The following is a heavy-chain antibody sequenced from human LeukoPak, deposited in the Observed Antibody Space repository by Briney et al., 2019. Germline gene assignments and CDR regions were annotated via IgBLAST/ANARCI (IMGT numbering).Heavy chain of an antibody. CDR2: INPNSGGT. D-gene: IGHD1-14*01. Sequence: AASVKVSCKASGYTFTGYYMHWVRQAPGQGLEWMGWINPNSGGTNYAQKFQGRVTMTRDTSISTAYMELSRLRSDDTAVYYCARDIHGMIGFDYWGQETPVTASS. J-gene: IGHJ4*02. V-gene: IGHV1-2*02. CDR3: ARDIHGMIGFDY. CDR1: GYTFTGYY.